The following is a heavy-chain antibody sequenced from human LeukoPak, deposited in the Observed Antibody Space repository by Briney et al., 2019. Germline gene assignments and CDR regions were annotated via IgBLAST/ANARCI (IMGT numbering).Heavy chain of an antibody. V-gene: IGHV1-2*02. Sequence: AASVKVSCKASGYTFTGYYMHWVRQAPGQGLEWMGWINPNSGGTNYAQKLQGRVTMTTDTSTSTAYMELRSLRSDDTAVYYCARDKGPLVGPVAFDIWGQGTMVTVSS. D-gene: IGHD1-26*01. CDR1: GYTFTGYY. J-gene: IGHJ3*02. CDR3: ARDKGPLVGPVAFDI. CDR2: INPNSGGT.